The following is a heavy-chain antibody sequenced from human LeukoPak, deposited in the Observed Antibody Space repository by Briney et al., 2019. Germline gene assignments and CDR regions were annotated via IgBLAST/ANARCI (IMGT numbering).Heavy chain of an antibody. CDR2: ISYDGSNK. CDR3: AKDLRGYSYGFGMDV. V-gene: IGHV3-30*18. D-gene: IGHD5-18*01. CDR1: GLTFSSYG. J-gene: IGHJ6*02. Sequence: PGRSLRLSYAASGLTFSSYGMHWVRQAPGKGLEWVAVISYDGSNKYYADSVKGRFTISRDNSKNTLYLQMNSLRAEDTAVYYCAKDLRGYSYGFGMDVWGQGTTVTVSS.